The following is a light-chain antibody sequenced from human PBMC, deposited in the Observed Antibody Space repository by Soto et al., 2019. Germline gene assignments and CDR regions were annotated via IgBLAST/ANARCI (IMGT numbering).Light chain of an antibody. CDR2: STN. CDR3: AAWDDSLNGVI. Sequence: QSVLTQPPSASGTPGQWVTISCSGSSSNIGSNTITWYQQLPGTAPKLLIYSTNQRPSGVPDRFSGSKSGTSASLAISGLQSEDEADYYCAAWDDSLNGVIFGGGTKLTVL. V-gene: IGLV1-44*01. J-gene: IGLJ2*01. CDR1: SSNIGSNT.